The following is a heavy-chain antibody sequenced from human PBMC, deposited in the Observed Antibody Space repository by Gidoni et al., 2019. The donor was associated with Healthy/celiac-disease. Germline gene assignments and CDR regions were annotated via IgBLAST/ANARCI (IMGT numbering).Heavy chain of an antibody. CDR1: AGSISSYY. J-gene: IGHJ6*02. CDR3: AREGDIAARRGRYYYYGMDV. CDR2: IYYSGRT. D-gene: IGHD6-6*01. V-gene: IGHV4-59*01. Sequence: QVQLQESGTGLVKPSETMSFTCTVSAGSISSYYWCWIRQPPGKGLEWIGSIYYSGRTTYNPSLKSRVNITVDTSKNQFSLKLSAVTDADTAVYYCAREGDIAARRGRYYYYGMDVWGQGTTVTVSS.